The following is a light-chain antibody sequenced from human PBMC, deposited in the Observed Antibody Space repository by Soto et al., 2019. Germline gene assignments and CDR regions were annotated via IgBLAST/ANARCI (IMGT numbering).Light chain of an antibody. CDR1: QYISTY. CDR2: AAS. V-gene: IGKV1-39*01. CDR3: QQVYVYPST. Sequence: DIQMTQSPSSLSASVGDSLTITCRASQYISTYLNWYQQKPGKAPKLLIYAASSLQSGVPSRFSGSGSGTDFTLTISSLQPEDFATYYCQQVYVYPSTFGGGTKVDIK. J-gene: IGKJ4*01.